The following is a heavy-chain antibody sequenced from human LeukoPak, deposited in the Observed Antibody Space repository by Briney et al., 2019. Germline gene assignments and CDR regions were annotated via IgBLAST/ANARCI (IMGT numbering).Heavy chain of an antibody. CDR3: ARVASIFFLHGEADPFDY. CDR2: IYYSGST. Sequence: SETLSLTCTVSGGSISSSSYYWGWIRQPPGKGLEWIGSIYYSGSTYYNPSLKSRVTISVDKSKNQFSLKLSSVTAADTAVYYCARVASIFFLHGEADPFDYWGQGTLVTVSS. J-gene: IGHJ4*02. CDR1: GGSISSSSYY. D-gene: IGHD7-27*01. V-gene: IGHV4-39*07.